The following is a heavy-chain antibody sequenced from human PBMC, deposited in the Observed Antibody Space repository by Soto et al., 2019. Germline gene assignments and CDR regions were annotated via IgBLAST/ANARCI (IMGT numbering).Heavy chain of an antibody. V-gene: IGHV3-7*03. Sequence: GGSLRLSCAASGFTFSSYWMSWVRQAPGKGLEWVANIKEDGSEKYYVDSVKGRFTISRDNAKNSLHLQMNSLRAEDTAVYYCARDLYQLPTMKYYYCGMDVWGQGTPVTVSS. CDR2: IKEDGSEK. D-gene: IGHD2-2*01. CDR3: ARDLYQLPTMKYYYCGMDV. J-gene: IGHJ6*02. CDR1: GFTFSSYW.